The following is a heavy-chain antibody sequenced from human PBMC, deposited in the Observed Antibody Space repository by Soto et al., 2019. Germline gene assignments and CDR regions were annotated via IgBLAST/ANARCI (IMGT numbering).Heavy chain of an antibody. J-gene: IGHJ4*02. CDR3: AGGSGWLIDY. CDR1: GFSFSSYW. CDR2: IKKDGSVK. Sequence: EVQLVESGGGLVQPGGSLRLSCEASGFSFSSYWMNWVRQAPGKGLEWVAIIKKDGSVKYYVDSVKGRFTISRDNAQNSLYLRMSGPRAEDTVVYYCAGGSGWLIDYWGRGTLVTVSS. V-gene: IGHV3-7*03. D-gene: IGHD6-19*01.